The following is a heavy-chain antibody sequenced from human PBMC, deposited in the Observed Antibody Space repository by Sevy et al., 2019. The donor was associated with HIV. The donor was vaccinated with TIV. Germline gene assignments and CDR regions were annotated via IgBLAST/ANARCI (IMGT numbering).Heavy chain of an antibody. CDR1: GFTFNTHA. V-gene: IGHV3-23*01. J-gene: IGHJ3*01. D-gene: IGHD3-22*01. CDR2: ISGTGSST. CDR3: AKALNPALESMIEVIFRTLKGFDV. Sequence: GGSLRLSCAASGFTFNTHAMNWVRQAPGKGLEWVSVISGTGSSTYYADSVKGRFTISRDNPKNTLYLQMNSLRADDTAVYYGAKALNPALESMIEVIFRTLKGFDVWGQGTMVTVSS.